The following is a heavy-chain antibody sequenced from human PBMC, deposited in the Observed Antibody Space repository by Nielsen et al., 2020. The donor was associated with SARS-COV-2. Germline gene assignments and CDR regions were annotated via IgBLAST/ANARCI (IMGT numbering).Heavy chain of an antibody. CDR2: ISGSGGST. D-gene: IGHD4-17*01. CDR1: GFTFSSYA. J-gene: IGHJ4*02. V-gene: IGHV3-23*01. Sequence: GESLKISCAASGFTFSSYAMSWVRQAPGKGLKWVSAISGSGGSTYYADSVKGRFTISRDNSKNTLYLQMNSLRAEDTAVYYCAKDRHDYGDYYFDYWGQGTLVTVSS. CDR3: AKDRHDYGDYYFDY.